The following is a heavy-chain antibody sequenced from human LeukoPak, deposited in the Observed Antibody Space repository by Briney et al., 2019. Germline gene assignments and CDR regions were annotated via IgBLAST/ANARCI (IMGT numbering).Heavy chain of an antibody. CDR3: ATGGHVRVYDSSAYYGHY. CDR1: GYAFSAYY. CDR2: LNPQTGDT. V-gene: IGHV1-2*02. Sequence: ASVKVSCKASGYAFSAYYMHWVRQAPGQGLEWMGWLNPQTGDTHFAQKFQGRVTFTRDTSISTAYMAMSRLRSDDTAVFYCATGGHVRVYDSSAYYGHYWGQGTLVTVSS. D-gene: IGHD3-22*01. J-gene: IGHJ4*02.